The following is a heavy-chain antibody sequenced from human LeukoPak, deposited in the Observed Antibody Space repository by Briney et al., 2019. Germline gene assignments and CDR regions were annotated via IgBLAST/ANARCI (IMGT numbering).Heavy chain of an antibody. CDR3: ASESGEDSEDAFDI. Sequence: GGSLRLSCAASGFNVSSNYMSWLRQAPGKGLEWVSVIYSGGSTYYADSVEGRFTISRDNSKNTLYLQMNSLRAEDTAVYYCASESGEDSEDAFDIWGQGTMVTVSS. D-gene: IGHD1-26*01. J-gene: IGHJ3*02. CDR1: GFNVSSNY. CDR2: IYSGGST. V-gene: IGHV3-66*02.